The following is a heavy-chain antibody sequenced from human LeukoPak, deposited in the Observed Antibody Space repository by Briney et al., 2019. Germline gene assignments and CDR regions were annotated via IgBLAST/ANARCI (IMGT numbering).Heavy chain of an antibody. D-gene: IGHD1-26*01. V-gene: IGHV4-30-2*01. CDR2: IYHSGST. Sequence: SETLSLTCTVSGGSISSGGYYWSWIRQPPGKGLEWIGYIYHSGSTYYNPSLKSRVTISVDRSKNRFSLKLSSVTAADTAVYYCARGGSYDLDYWGQGTLVSVSS. J-gene: IGHJ4*02. CDR1: GGSISSGGYY. CDR3: ARGGSYDLDY.